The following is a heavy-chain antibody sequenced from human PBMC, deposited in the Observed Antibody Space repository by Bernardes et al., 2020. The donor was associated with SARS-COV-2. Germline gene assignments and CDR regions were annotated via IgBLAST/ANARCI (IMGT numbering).Heavy chain of an antibody. Sequence: ASVKVSCKASGYTFMNHGISWVRQDPGQGLEWMGWISTYNGNTDYPQKFQGRVTMTTDTSTTTAYMELRSLTSDDTAVYYCARGGDIVVISGGIVFSLDYWGQGTLVTVSS. CDR1: GYTFMNHG. J-gene: IGHJ4*02. V-gene: IGHV1-18*01. D-gene: IGHD2-2*01. CDR3: ARGGDIVVISGGIVFSLDY. CDR2: ISTYNGNT.